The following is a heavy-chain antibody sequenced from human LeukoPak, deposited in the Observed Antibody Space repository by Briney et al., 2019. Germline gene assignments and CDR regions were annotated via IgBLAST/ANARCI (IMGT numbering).Heavy chain of an antibody. CDR1: GGSFSGYY. D-gene: IGHD4-17*01. CDR3: ARRDGDYGLGLAGPLDY. CDR2: INHSGST. Sequence: SETLSLTCAVYGGSFSGYYWSWIRQPPGKGLEWIGEINHSGSTNYNPSLKSRVTISVDTSKSQFSLKLSSVTAADTAVYYCARRDGDYGLGLAGPLDYWGQGTLVTVSS. J-gene: IGHJ4*02. V-gene: IGHV4-34*01.